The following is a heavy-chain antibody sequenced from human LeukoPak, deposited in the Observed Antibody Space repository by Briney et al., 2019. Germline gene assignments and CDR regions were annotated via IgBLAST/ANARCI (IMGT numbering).Heavy chain of an antibody. Sequence: GGSLRLSCAASGFTFSDYYMSWIRQAPGKGLEWVSYISSRGTSKYYADSVKGRFSISRDNAKNSMYLQMNSLRVEDTAVYYCASTRGSYSGNEAFDFWGQGALVTVSS. CDR2: ISSRGTSK. CDR3: ASTRGSYSGNEAFDF. CDR1: GFTFSDYY. D-gene: IGHD5-12*01. J-gene: IGHJ4*02. V-gene: IGHV3-11*04.